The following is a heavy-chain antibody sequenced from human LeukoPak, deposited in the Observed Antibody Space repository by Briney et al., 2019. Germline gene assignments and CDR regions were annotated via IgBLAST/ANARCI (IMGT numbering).Heavy chain of an antibody. CDR2: ISSSSSYT. D-gene: IGHD5-12*01. Sequence: GGSLRLSCAASGFTFSNYNMNWVRQAPGKGLEWVSFISSSSSYTYYADAVKGRFTISRDNAKNSLYLQMCSLRAEDTAVCYCARGLYRGYSGYDHFDFWGQGTLVTVSS. CDR1: GFTFSNYN. V-gene: IGHV3-21*01. J-gene: IGHJ4*02. CDR3: ARGLYRGYSGYDHFDF.